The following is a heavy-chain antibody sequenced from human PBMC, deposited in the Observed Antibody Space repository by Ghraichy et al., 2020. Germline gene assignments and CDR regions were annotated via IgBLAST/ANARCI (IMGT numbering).Heavy chain of an antibody. CDR3: ARPIVVVPAASPETFDY. V-gene: IGHV1-69*02. J-gene: IGHJ4*02. CDR2: IFPILGIA. CDR1: GGTFSSYT. D-gene: IGHD2-2*01. Sequence: SVKVSCKASGGTFSSYTISWVRQAPGQGLEWMGRIFPILGIANYAQKFQGRVTITADKSTSTAYMELSSLRSEDTAVYYCARPIVVVPAASPETFDYWGQGTLVTVSS.